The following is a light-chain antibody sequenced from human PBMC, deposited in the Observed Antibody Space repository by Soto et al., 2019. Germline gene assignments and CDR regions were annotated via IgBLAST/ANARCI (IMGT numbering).Light chain of an antibody. Sequence: QSVLTQPASVSGSPGQSITISCTGTSSDVGGYNYVSWYQQHPGKAPKLMIYEVNNRPSGVSIRFSGSKSGNTASLTISGLQAEDEADYYCSSYTSSRTLVFGGGTKLTVL. CDR1: SSDVGGYNY. J-gene: IGLJ2*01. CDR3: SSYTSSRTLV. CDR2: EVN. V-gene: IGLV2-14*01.